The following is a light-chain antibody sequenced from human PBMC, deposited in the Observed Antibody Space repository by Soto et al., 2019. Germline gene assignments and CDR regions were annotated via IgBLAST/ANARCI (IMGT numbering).Light chain of an antibody. CDR1: QSVTNY. Sequence: EIFLTQSPDTLSLSPGERATLTCRASQSVTNYIAWYQQRPGQAPRLLIYDASNRATGVPARFSGSRSGTDFTLTICDLEPAHFGLYYCQQRLNWPPGFGQGTKVEIK. CDR3: QQRLNWPPG. J-gene: IGKJ1*01. V-gene: IGKV3-11*01. CDR2: DAS.